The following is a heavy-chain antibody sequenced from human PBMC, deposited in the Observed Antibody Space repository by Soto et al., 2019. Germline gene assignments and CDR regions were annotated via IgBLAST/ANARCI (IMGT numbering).Heavy chain of an antibody. CDR2: TYYRSKWYN. V-gene: IGHV6-1*01. J-gene: IGHJ6*03. CDR3: AGAHNYYYYMDV. Sequence: SQTLSLTCDISGDSVSSNNAAWNWIRQSPSRGLEWLGGTYYRSKWYNDYAVSVRSRITIDPDTSKNQLSLQLNSVTPEDTAVYYCAGAHNYYYYMDVWGKGTTVTVSS. CDR1: GDSVSSNNAA.